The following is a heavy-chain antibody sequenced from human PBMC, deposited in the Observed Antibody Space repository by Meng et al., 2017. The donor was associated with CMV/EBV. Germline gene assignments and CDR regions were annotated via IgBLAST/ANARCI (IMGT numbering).Heavy chain of an antibody. CDR2: IYHRGST. CDR1: GYSISSGYY. V-gene: IGHV4-38-2*02. J-gene: IGHJ6*02. CDR3: ARVATGYSSSWAYGGMDV. Sequence: GSLRLSCTVSGYSISSGYYWGWIRQPPGKGLEWIGSIYHRGSTYYNPSLKSRVTISVDTSKNQFSLKLSSVTAADTAVYYCARVATGYSSSWAYGGMDVWGQGTTVTVSS. D-gene: IGHD6-13*01.